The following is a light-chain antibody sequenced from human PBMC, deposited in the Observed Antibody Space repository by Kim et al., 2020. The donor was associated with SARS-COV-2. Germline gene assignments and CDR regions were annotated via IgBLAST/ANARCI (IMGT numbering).Light chain of an antibody. J-gene: IGLJ1*01. Sequence: APGKTARITCAGNDLATKTVHWYQLRSGQAPILVMYYDNDRTSGIPERFSGSKAGNTATLTINRVEAGDEADYYCQVWDSSGDYYVFGTGTKVTVL. CDR2: YDN. CDR3: QVWDSSGDYYV. CDR1: DLATKT. V-gene: IGLV3-21*01.